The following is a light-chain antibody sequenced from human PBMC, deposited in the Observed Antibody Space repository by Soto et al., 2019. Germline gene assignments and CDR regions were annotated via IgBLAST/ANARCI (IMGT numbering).Light chain of an antibody. Sequence: DIVMTQSPDSLAVSLGERATINCKSSQSILFSSNNKNYLAWYQQKAGPPPKLLIYWASTRESGVPDRFSGSGSGTDFTLTISSLQAEDVAVYHCQQYYSAPMTFGQGTRLEIK. CDR3: QQYYSAPMT. J-gene: IGKJ5*01. CDR1: QSILFSSNNKNY. V-gene: IGKV4-1*01. CDR2: WAS.